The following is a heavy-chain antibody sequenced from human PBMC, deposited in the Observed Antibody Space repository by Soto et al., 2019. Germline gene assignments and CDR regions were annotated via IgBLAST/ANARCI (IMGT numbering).Heavy chain of an antibody. J-gene: IGHJ6*02. CDR1: GGSISSSNW. V-gene: IGHV4-4*02. D-gene: IGHD3-10*01. Sequence: ASETLSLTCAVSGGSISSSNWWSWVRQPPGKGLEWIGEIYHSGSTNYNPSLKSRVTISVDKSKNQFSLKLSSVTAADTAVYYCARVRRDYYGSGSYVYYYGMDVWGQGTTVTVSS. CDR3: ARVRRDYYGSGSYVYYYGMDV. CDR2: IYHSGST.